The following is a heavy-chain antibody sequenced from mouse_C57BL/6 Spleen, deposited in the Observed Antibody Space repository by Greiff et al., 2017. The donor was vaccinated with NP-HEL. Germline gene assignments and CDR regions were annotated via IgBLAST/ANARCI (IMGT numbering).Heavy chain of an antibody. V-gene: IGHV1-82*01. Sequence: VQLQESGPELVKPGASVKISCKASGYAFSSSWMNWVKQRPGKGLEWIGRIYPGDGDTNYNGKFKGKATLTADKSSSTAYMQLSSLTSEDSAVYFCAMDYYGSSIYFDYWGQGTTLTVSS. CDR1: GYAFSSSW. J-gene: IGHJ2*01. D-gene: IGHD1-1*01. CDR3: AMDYYGSSIYFDY. CDR2: IYPGDGDT.